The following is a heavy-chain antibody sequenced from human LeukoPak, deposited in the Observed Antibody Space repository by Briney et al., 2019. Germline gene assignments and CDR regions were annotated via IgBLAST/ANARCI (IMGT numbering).Heavy chain of an antibody. J-gene: IGHJ5*02. V-gene: IGHV4-30-4*01. D-gene: IGHD3-3*01. Sequence: PSETLSLTCTVSGGSISSGDYYWSWIRQPPGKGLEWIGYIYYSGSTYYNPSLKSRVTISVDTSKNQFSLKLSSVTAADTAVYYCARGVLRFSEFDPWGQGTLVTVSS. CDR3: ARGVLRFSEFDP. CDR1: GGSISSGDYY. CDR2: IYYSGST.